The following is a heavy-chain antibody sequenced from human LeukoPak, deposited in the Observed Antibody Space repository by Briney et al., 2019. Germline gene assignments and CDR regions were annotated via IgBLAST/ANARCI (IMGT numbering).Heavy chain of an antibody. CDR2: ISYDGSNK. CDR3: AKEGDAFDI. CDR1: GFTFSSYG. Sequence: PGRSLRLSCAASGFTFSSYGMHWVRQAPGKGLEWVAVISYDGSNKYYADSVKGRFTISRDNSKNTLYLQMNSLRAEDTAVYYCAKEGDAFDIWGQGTMVTVPS. J-gene: IGHJ3*02. V-gene: IGHV3-30*18.